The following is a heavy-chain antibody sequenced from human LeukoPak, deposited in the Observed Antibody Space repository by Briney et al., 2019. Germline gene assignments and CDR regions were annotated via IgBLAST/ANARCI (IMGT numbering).Heavy chain of an antibody. D-gene: IGHD5-12*01. CDR3: AKEGYSGSFFDY. CDR1: GFTFSSYA. CDR2: ISGSGGST. Sequence: PGGSLRLSCAASGFTFSSYAMSWVRQAPGKGLEWVSAISGSGGSTYYADSVKGRFTISRDNAKNSLYLQMNSLRAEDTALYYCAKEGYSGSFFDYWGQGTLVTVSS. V-gene: IGHV3-23*01. J-gene: IGHJ4*02.